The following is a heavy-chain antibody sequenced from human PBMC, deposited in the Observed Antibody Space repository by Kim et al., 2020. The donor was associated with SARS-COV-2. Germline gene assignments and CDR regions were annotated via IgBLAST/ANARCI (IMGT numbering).Heavy chain of an antibody. D-gene: IGHD2-2*01. CDR2: T. CDR3: ARDSPAAPWVY. J-gene: IGHJ4*02. Sequence: TNYAQKLKGRVTMTTDTSTSTAYMELRSLRSDDTAVYYCARDSPAAPWVYWGQGTLVTVSS. V-gene: IGHV1-18*01.